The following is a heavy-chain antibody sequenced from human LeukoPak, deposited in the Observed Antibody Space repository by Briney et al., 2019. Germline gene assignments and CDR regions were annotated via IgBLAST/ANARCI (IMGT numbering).Heavy chain of an antibody. D-gene: IGHD3-9*01. CDR1: GYTFINHY. CDR3: TRTINSWFDP. Sequence: ASVKVSCKPSGYTFINHYIHWVRQAPGQGLECMGVIRPTDGSTSYAQNFQGRLSMTSDTSTSTAYMELSSLRSEDTAIYYCTRTINSWFDPWGQGTPVSVSS. CDR2: IRPTDGST. J-gene: IGHJ5*02. V-gene: IGHV1-46*01.